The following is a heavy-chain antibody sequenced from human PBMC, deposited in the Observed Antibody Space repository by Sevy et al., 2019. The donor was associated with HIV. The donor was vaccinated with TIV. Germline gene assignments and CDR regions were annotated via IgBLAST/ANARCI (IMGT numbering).Heavy chain of an antibody. CDR3: AKDPGSGWSYDY. CDR1: GFTFSSYA. CDR2: ISGSGGST. D-gene: IGHD6-19*01. V-gene: IGHV3-23*01. J-gene: IGHJ4*02. Sequence: GGSMRLSCAASGFTFSSYAMSWVRQAPGKGMEWVSAISGSGGSTYYADSVKGRFTISRDNSKNTLYLQMNSLRAEDTAVYYCAKDPGSGWSYDYWGQGTLVTVSS.